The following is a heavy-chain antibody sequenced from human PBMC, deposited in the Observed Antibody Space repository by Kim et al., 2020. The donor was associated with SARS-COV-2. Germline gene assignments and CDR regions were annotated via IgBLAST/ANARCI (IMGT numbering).Heavy chain of an antibody. D-gene: IGHD4-17*01. V-gene: IGHV4-30-2*05. Sequence: LKSRVTISVNTSTHQFSLKLSSVTAADTAVYYCARDRSATVTFSDAFDIWGQGTMVTVSS. J-gene: IGHJ3*02. CDR3: ARDRSATVTFSDAFDI.